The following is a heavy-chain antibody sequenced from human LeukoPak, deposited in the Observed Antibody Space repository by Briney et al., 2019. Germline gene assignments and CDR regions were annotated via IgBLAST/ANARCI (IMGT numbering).Heavy chain of an antibody. J-gene: IGHJ6*03. CDR1: GYTFTSYA. CDR2: INAGNGGT. CDR3: ARGMEPYYYMDA. V-gene: IGHV1-3*03. D-gene: IGHD1-26*01. Sequence: ASVKVSCKASGYTFTSYALHWLRQAPGQRLEWMGWINAGNGGTKYSQEFQGRVTITRDTSATTAYMELSSLRSEDMAMYYCARGMEPYYYMDAWGKGTTVTISS.